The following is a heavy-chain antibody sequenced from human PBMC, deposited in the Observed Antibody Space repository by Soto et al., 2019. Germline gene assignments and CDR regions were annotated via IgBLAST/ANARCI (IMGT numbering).Heavy chain of an antibody. V-gene: IGHV3-23*01. CDR1: EFTFSIFD. CDR3: IKGGWLDY. D-gene: IGHD5-12*01. J-gene: IGHJ4*02. Sequence: EVHLLESGGGLVQPGGSLRLSCAASEFTFSIFDMSWVRQAPGKGLEWVSMISDSGDRTYYAGSVRGRFTMSRENSKNTVYLQMDSLRAEDTAVYYCIKGGWLDYWGQGTLVTVYS. CDR2: ISDSGDRT.